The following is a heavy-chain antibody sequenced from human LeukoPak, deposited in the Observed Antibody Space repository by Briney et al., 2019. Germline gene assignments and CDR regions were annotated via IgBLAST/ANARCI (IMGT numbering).Heavy chain of an antibody. CDR3: ARGENYYDSGSSLLPFDY. V-gene: IGHV3-21*01. J-gene: IGHJ4*02. CDR1: GFTLIRYA. Sequence: RGGSLRLSFACSGFTLIRYAMNWVLQAPGKGLEWVSFFYSYSNRVYYADLVKGRFTLSRENAKTPLYLKMNSLRAEDTAVYFGARGENYYDSGSSLLPFDYWGQGTLVTVS. CDR2: FYSYSNRV. D-gene: IGHD3-10*01.